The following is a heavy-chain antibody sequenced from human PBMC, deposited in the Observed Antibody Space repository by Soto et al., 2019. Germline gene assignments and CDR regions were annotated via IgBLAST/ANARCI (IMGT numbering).Heavy chain of an antibody. CDR1: GGSISSGGYY. J-gene: IGHJ6*02. V-gene: IGHV4-31*03. CDR3: ARHNYDSSGTAVDV. D-gene: IGHD3-22*01. CDR2: IYYSGRT. Sequence: QVQLQESGPGLVKPSQTLSLTCTVSGGSISSGGYYWSWIRQHPGKGLEWIGYIYYSGRTYYNPALKSRVTRSVDTSKNQFSLKLSSVTAADTAVYYCARHNYDSSGTAVDVWGQGTTVTVSS.